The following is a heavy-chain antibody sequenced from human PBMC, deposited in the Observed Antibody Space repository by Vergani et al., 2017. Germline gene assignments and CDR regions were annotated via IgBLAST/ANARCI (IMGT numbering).Heavy chain of an antibody. Sequence: EVQLVESGGGLVQPGGSLRLSCAASGFTFSSYWMSWVRQAPGTGLEWVANIKQDGSEKYYVDSVKGRFTISRDNAKNSLYLQMNSLRAEDTAVYYCARESRGSWGELSLSDWGQGTLVTVSS. CDR1: GFTFSSYW. CDR2: IKQDGSEK. V-gene: IGHV3-7*03. J-gene: IGHJ4*02. CDR3: ARESRGSWGELSLSD. D-gene: IGHD3-16*02.